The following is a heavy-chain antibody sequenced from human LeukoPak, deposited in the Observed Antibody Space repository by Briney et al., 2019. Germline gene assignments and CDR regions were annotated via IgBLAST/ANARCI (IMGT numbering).Heavy chain of an antibody. CDR1: GGSISSGSYY. Sequence: SQTLSLTCTVSGGSISSGSYYWSWIRQPAGKGLEWIGRIYTSGSTNYNPSLKSRVTISVDTSKNQFSLKLSSVTAADTAVYYCARTLGGVVVPAAWGDAFDIWGQGTMVTVSS. CDR3: ARTLGGVVVPAAWGDAFDI. J-gene: IGHJ3*02. V-gene: IGHV4-61*02. CDR2: IYTSGST. D-gene: IGHD2-2*01.